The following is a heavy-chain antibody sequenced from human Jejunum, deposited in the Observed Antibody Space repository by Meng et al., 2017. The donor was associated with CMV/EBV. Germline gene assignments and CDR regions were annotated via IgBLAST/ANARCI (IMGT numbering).Heavy chain of an antibody. Sequence: PMQQSVSDMVKPSVILSLTCTYSGDYISRSNYYWGSIRQSPGKGLEWIGSIYYTGITYYNPSLKSRLTISIDTSKNQFSLNLSSVTAADTAIYYCARGLSTSSSGYWGQGTLVTVSS. CDR1: GDYISRSNYY. CDR3: ARGLSTSSSGY. J-gene: IGHJ4*02. V-gene: IGHV4-39*07. D-gene: IGHD6-6*01. CDR2: IYYTGIT.